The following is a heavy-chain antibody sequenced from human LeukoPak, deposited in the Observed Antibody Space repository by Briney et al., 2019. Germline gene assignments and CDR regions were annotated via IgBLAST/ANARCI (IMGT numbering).Heavy chain of an antibody. J-gene: IGHJ4*02. Sequence: GGSLRLSCAASGFTFRNYAMNWVRQAPGKGLDWVSVISGSSGSTYYADSVKGRFTISRDNSKNALYLQMSSLRVEDTAVYYCARVGTWELQRVFDNWGQGTLVTVSS. V-gene: IGHV3-23*01. CDR3: ARVGTWELQRVFDN. CDR2: ISGSSGST. CDR1: GFTFRNYA. D-gene: IGHD1-26*01.